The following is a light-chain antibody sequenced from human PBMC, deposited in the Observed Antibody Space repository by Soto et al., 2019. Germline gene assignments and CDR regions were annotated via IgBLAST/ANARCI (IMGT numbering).Light chain of an antibody. Sequence: DIQMTQTPSSLSASVGDRVTITCRASRTLSSDINWYQQKPGQAPKFLIYAASSLHSGVPSRFSGRGSGTDFTLTISDLQPEDSATYYCQHTYSVPWTFGQGTKVEV. J-gene: IGKJ1*01. CDR2: AAS. CDR1: RTLSSD. V-gene: IGKV1-39*01. CDR3: QHTYSVPWT.